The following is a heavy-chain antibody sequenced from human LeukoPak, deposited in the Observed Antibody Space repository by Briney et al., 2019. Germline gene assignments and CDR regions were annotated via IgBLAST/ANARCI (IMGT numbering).Heavy chain of an antibody. CDR3: TKAIVVVPAAIDYFDY. Sequence: GGSLRLSCTASGFTFSDYAMSWVRQAPGKGLEWVGFIRSKAYGGTTEYAASVKGRFTISRDDSKSIAYLQMNSLKTEDTAVYYCTKAIVVVPAAIDYFDYWGQGTLVTVSS. J-gene: IGHJ4*02. CDR2: IRSKAYGGTT. D-gene: IGHD2-2*02. CDR1: GFTFSDYA. V-gene: IGHV3-49*04.